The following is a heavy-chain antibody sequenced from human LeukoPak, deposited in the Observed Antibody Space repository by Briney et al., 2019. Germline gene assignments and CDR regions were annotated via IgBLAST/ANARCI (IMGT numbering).Heavy chain of an antibody. Sequence: GGSLRLSCAASAFTLTSYAMTWVRQAPGKGLEWVSVLYSGGSTYYADSVKGRFTIPRDNSKNTLYLQMNSLRAEDTAVYYCARAPRMVHFDYWGQGTLVTVSS. V-gene: IGHV3-53*01. CDR1: AFTLTSYA. J-gene: IGHJ4*02. CDR2: LYSGGST. CDR3: ARAPRMVHFDY. D-gene: IGHD6-13*01.